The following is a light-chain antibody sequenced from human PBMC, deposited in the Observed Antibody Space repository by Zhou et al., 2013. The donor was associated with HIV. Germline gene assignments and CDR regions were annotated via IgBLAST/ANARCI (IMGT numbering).Light chain of an antibody. J-gene: IGLJ3*02. CDR1: NIGSKR. CDR2: EDI. CDR3: QVWDSGSDWV. Sequence: SYVLTQPSSVSVAPGQTARITCGGNNIGSKRVHWYQQKPGQAPVVVVYEDIGRPSGIPERFSGSNSGNTATLTISRVEVGDEADYYCQVWDSGSDWVFGGGTKLTV. V-gene: IGLV3-21*02.